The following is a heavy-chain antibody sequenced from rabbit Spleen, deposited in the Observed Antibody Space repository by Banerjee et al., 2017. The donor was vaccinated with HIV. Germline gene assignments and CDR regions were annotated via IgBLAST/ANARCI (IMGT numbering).Heavy chain of an antibody. Sequence: QEQLVESGGGLVQPGGSLKLSCKASGFEFSSYGVSWVRQAPGKGLEWIGYIDPIFGSTYYANWVNGRFTISKTSSTTVTLQLTSLTAADTATYFCARDDGSYDYIDGYFNLWGPGTLVTVS. CDR2: IDPIFGST. J-gene: IGHJ4*01. D-gene: IGHD6-1*01. CDR3: ARDDGSYDYIDGYFNL. CDR1: GFEFSSYG. V-gene: IGHV1S39*01.